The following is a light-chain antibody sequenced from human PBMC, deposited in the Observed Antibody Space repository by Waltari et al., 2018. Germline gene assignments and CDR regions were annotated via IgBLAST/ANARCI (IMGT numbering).Light chain of an antibody. Sequence: EIVLTQYPGTLSLSPGERATLSCRASQTVSRALAWYQQKPDQAPRLLIYAASSRATGIPERFSGGGSGTDFRLTISRLEPEDFAVYYCQHYVTLPATFGQGTKVAF. V-gene: IGKV3-20*01. CDR2: AAS. CDR3: QHYVTLPAT. J-gene: IGKJ1*01. CDR1: QTVSRA.